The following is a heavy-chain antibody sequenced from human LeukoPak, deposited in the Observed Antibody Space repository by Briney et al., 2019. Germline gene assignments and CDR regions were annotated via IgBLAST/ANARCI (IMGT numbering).Heavy chain of an antibody. Sequence: SGGSLRLSCAASGFTFSSYAMHWVRQAPGKGLEWVAVISYDGSNKYYADSVKGRFTISRDNSKNTLYLQKNSLRAEDTAVYYCARDLGGWLASVAVAGYFDYWGQGTLVTVSS. D-gene: IGHD6-19*01. CDR3: ARDLGGWLASVAVAGYFDY. CDR2: ISYDGSNK. CDR1: GFTFSSYA. J-gene: IGHJ4*02. V-gene: IGHV3-30*01.